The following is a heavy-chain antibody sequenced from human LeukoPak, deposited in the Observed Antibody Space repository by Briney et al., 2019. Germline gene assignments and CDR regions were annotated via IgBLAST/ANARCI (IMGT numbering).Heavy chain of an antibody. CDR2: INPDGSTT. D-gene: IGHD6-13*01. J-gene: IGHJ4*02. V-gene: IGHV3-74*01. CDR3: ATVSMTAAGPFDY. Sequence: GSLRLSCAPSGFTFSAYWMHWVRQAPGKGLEWVSRINPDGSTTIYADSVKGRFTISRDNAKNTLYVQMDSLRAEDTAVYYCATVSMTAAGPFDYWGQGTLVTVSS. CDR1: GFTFSAYW.